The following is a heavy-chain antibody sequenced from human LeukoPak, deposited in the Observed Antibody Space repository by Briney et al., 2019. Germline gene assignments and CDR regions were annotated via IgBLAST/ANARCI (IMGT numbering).Heavy chain of an antibody. D-gene: IGHD5-24*01. CDR1: GITLSNYG. CDR3: ARGRRDGYNLGF. J-gene: IGHJ4*02. CDR2: ISDSGGST. V-gene: IGHV3-23*01. Sequence: PGGSLRLSCAVSGITLSNYGMSWVRQAPGKGLEWVAGISDSGGSTNYADSVKGRFTISRDISKNTLSLQMNSLRAEDTAVYYCARGRRDGYNLGFWGQGTLVTVSS.